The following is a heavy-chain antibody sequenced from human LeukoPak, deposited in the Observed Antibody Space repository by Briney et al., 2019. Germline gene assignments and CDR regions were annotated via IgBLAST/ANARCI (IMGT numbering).Heavy chain of an antibody. CDR3: ARGGVVVPAARGAYYYYYYMDV. CDR2: INPSGGST. J-gene: IGHJ6*03. V-gene: IGHV1-46*01. CDR1: GYTFTSYY. Sequence: ASVKVSCKASGYTFTSYYMHWVRQAPGQGLEWMGIINPSGGSTSYAQKFQGRVTMTRDMSTSTVYMELSSLRSEDTAVYYCARGGVVVPAARGAYYYYYYMDVWGKGTTVTVSS. D-gene: IGHD2-2*01.